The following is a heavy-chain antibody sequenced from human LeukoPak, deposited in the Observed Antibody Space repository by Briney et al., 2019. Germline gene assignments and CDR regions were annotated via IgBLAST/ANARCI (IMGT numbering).Heavy chain of an antibody. CDR2: ISGSGGST. CDR3: ARDRNWAHTTWDAFDI. Sequence: PGGSLRLSCAASGFTFSSYAMSWVRQAPGKGLEWVSAISGSGGSTYYADSVKGRFTISRDNSKNTLYLQMNSLRAEDTAVYYCARDRNWAHTTWDAFDIWGQGTMVTVSS. CDR1: GFTFSSYA. J-gene: IGHJ3*02. D-gene: IGHD7-27*01. V-gene: IGHV3-23*01.